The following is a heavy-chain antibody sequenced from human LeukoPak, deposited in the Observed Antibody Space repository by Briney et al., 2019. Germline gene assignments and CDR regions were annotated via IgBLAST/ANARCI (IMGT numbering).Heavy chain of an antibody. J-gene: IGHJ4*02. D-gene: IGHD6-19*01. CDR1: GGSISDYY. V-gene: IGHV4-59*08. Sequence: SETLSLTCTVSGGSISDYYRTWIRQSPGTGLEWIGYMDYSGSTAYNPSLKSRVTISIDTSKKQFSLELSSVTAADTAIYFCARRKRGSGGPFDYWGQGTLVTVSS. CDR3: ARRKRGSGGPFDY. CDR2: MDYSGST.